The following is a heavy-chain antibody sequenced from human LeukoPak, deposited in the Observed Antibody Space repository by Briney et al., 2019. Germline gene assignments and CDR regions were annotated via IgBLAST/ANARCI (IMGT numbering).Heavy chain of an antibody. Sequence: GESLKISCKASGYSSTKYWIGWVRQMPGKGLEWMGIIYPGDSDTRYSPSFQGQVTISADKSITTGYLQWSSLKASDTAMYYCARAPTSVSNPYYFDYWGQGALVTVSS. CDR3: ARAPTSVSNPYYFDY. CDR2: IYPGDSDT. CDR1: GYSSTKYW. V-gene: IGHV5-51*01. D-gene: IGHD4-11*01. J-gene: IGHJ4*02.